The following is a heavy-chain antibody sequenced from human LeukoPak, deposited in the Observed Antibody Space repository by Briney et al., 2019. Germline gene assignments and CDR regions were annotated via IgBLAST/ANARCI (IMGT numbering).Heavy chain of an antibody. CDR1: GGSISSGDYY. J-gene: IGHJ4*02. D-gene: IGHD2-2*01. V-gene: IGHV4-30-4*08. CDR3: ARDGPGKYCSSTSCPL. Sequence: PSETLSLTCTVSGGSISSGDYYWSWIRQPPGKGLEWIGYIYYSGSTYYNPSLKSRVTISVDTSKNQFSLKLSSVTAADTAVYYCARDGPGKYCSSTSCPLWGQGTLVTVSS. CDR2: IYYSGST.